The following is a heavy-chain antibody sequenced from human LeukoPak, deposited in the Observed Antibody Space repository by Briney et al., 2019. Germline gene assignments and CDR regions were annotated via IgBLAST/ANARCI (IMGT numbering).Heavy chain of an antibody. CDR3: ARDVLDDSSGYYSHYYYYMDV. D-gene: IGHD3-22*01. CDR2: IITILGIA. CDR1: GGTFCSYT. Sequence: ASVKVSCKASGGTFCSYTISWVRQAPGQGLEWMGRIITILGIANYAQKFQGRVTITADKSTSTAYMELSSLRSEDTAVYYCARDVLDDSSGYYSHYYYYMDVWGKGTTVTVSS. V-gene: IGHV1-69*04. J-gene: IGHJ6*03.